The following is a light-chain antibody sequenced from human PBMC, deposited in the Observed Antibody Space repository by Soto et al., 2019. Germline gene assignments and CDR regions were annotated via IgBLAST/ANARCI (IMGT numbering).Light chain of an antibody. J-gene: IGKJ1*01. CDR2: DAS. V-gene: IGKV1-33*01. CDR1: QDIGNY. Sequence: DIQMIQSPSSLSASVGARVTIPCKASQDIGNYLNWYQQKPGKAPKLLIYDASNLERGVPSRFSGRGSGTDFTFTISSLQPEDFATYYCQQYDHLPRTFGRGTKVEIK. CDR3: QQYDHLPRT.